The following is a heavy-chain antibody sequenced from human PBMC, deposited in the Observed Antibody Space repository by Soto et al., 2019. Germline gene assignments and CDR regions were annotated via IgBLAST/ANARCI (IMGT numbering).Heavy chain of an antibody. Sequence: ASGKVSCKASGHADPYYAIHWVRQAPGQRLERMGWINGGNGNTYYSDHFQGRVTFTRDTSAGTVYMQPSNLTSEDTAVYYCARDDSGFSGSHYIDYFNYWGQGALVTVSS. J-gene: IGHJ4*02. CDR3: ARDDSGFSGSHYIDYFNY. CDR2: INGGNGNT. D-gene: IGHD1-26*01. V-gene: IGHV1-3*01. CDR1: GHADPYYA.